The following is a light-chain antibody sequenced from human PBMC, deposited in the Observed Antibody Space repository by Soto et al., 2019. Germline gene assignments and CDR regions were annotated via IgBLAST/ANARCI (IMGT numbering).Light chain of an antibody. CDR2: SNN. Sequence: QSVLTQSPSASGTPGQRVTISCSGSSSNIGRSTVNWYQQLPGTAPKLLIYSNNQRPSGVPDRFSGFRSGTSASLAIGTLQSEDEADYYCSAWDDSLNGWVFGGGTKLTVL. CDR3: SAWDDSLNGWV. J-gene: IGLJ3*02. CDR1: SSNIGRST. V-gene: IGLV1-44*01.